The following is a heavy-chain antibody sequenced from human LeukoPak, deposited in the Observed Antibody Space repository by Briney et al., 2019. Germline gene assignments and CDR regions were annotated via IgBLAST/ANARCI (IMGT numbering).Heavy chain of an antibody. D-gene: IGHD3-22*01. CDR3: ARATRYYYDSSGYYPFDY. V-gene: IGHV1-18*01. CDR2: ISAYNGNT. CDR1: GGTFSSYA. Sequence: ASVKVSCKASGGTFSSYAISWVRLAPGQGLEWMGWISAYNGNTNYAQKLQGRVTMTTDTSASTAYMELRSLRSDDTAVYYCARATRYYYDSSGYYPFDYWGQGTLVTVSS. J-gene: IGHJ4*02.